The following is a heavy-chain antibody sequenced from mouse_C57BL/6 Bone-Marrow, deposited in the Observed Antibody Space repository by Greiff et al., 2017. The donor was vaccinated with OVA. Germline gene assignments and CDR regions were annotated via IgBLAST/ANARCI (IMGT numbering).Heavy chain of an antibody. V-gene: IGHV1-81*01. D-gene: IGHD1-1*01. J-gene: IGHJ2*01. CDR2: IYPRSGNT. Sequence: VQLQQSGAELARPGASVKLSCKASGYTFTSYGISWVKQRTGQGLEWIGEIYPRSGNTYYTEKFKGKATLTEDKSSSTAYMELLSLTSEDSAVYFCAFTVVASYYFDYWGQGTTLTVSS. CDR3: AFTVVASYYFDY. CDR1: GYTFTSYG.